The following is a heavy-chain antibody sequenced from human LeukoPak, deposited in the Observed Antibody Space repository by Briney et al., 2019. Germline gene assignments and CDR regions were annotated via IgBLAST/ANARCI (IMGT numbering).Heavy chain of an antibody. CDR1: GFTFSSYA. V-gene: IGHV3-30*04. J-gene: IGHJ4*02. CDR2: ISYDGSNK. D-gene: IGHD5-18*01. Sequence: PGGSLRLSCAASGFTFSSYAMHWVRQAPGKGLEWVAVISYDGSNKYYADSVKGRFTISRDNSKNTLYLQMNSLRAEDTAVYYCAGADTATFDYWGQGTLVTVSS. CDR3: AGADTATFDY.